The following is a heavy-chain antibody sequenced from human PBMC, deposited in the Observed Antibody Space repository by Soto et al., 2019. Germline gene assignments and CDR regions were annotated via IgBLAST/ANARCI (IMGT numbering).Heavy chain of an antibody. Sequence: ALRLSCAASGFTFSSYAMSWVRQAPGKGLEWVSAISGSGGSTYYADSVKGRFTISRDNSKNTLYLQMNSLRAEDTAVYYCAKDLRLKYYYDSSSVDPLDAFDIWGQGTMATVTS. V-gene: IGHV3-23*01. CDR3: AKDLRLKYYYDSSSVDPLDAFDI. J-gene: IGHJ3*02. D-gene: IGHD3-22*01. CDR1: GFTFSSYA. CDR2: ISGSGGST.